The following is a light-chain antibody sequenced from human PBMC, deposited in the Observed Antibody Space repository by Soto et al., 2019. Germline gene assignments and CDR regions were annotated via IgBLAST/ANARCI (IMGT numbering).Light chain of an antibody. CDR1: QSVTNN. Sequence: EIVMTQSPATLSLSPGDRATLSCRASQSVTNNLAWYQHKPGQAPSLLIKGASTRATGIPARFSGSGSGTEFTLTISSLQSEDSAVYYCQQYNNWPPAFGQGTKV. J-gene: IGKJ1*01. CDR2: GAS. V-gene: IGKV3-15*01. CDR3: QQYNNWPPA.